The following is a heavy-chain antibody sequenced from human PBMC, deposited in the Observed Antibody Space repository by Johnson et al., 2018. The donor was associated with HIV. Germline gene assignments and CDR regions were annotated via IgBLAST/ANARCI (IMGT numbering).Heavy chain of an antibody. J-gene: IGHJ3*02. Sequence: QVQLVESGGGVVQPGGSLRLSCAASGFTFSSYGMHWVRQAPGKGLEWVAFIRYDGSHKDYVDSVKGRFTISRDNSKNTLSLQMNILRAEDTAVYYCAKDQWSSSWTNDAFDIWGQGTKVSVSS. V-gene: IGHV3-30*02. CDR2: IRYDGSHK. D-gene: IGHD6-13*01. CDR3: AKDQWSSSWTNDAFDI. CDR1: GFTFSSYG.